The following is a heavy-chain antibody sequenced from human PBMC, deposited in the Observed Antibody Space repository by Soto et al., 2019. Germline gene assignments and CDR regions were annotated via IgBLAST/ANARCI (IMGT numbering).Heavy chain of an antibody. J-gene: IGHJ4*02. D-gene: IGHD1-1*01. V-gene: IGHV3-23*01. CDR2: ISGSGGST. CDR3: AKALWNHLSLDYFEY. Sequence: GGSLRLSCAASGFTFSSYAMSWVRQAPGKGLEWVSAISGSGGSTYYADSVKGRFTISRDNSKNTLYLQMNSLRAEDMAVYYCAKALWNHLSLDYFEYWGQGTLITVSS. CDR1: GFTFSSYA.